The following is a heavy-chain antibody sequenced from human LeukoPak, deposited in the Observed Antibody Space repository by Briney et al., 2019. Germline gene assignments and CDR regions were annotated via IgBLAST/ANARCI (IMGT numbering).Heavy chain of an antibody. CDR3: AREGFGYNYYFDF. V-gene: IGHV3-53*01. J-gene: IGHJ4*02. Sequence: GGSLRLSCAASGFTVSDNYMNWVRQAPGRGLEWVSVIYTGGTPYYADSVKGRFTISRDNSKNTLYLQMNSLRAEDTAVYYCAREGFGYNYYFDFWGQGTLVTVSS. CDR1: GFTVSDNY. D-gene: IGHD5-24*01. CDR2: IYTGGTP.